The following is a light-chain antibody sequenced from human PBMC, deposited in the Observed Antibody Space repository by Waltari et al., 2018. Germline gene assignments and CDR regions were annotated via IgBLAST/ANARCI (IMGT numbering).Light chain of an antibody. J-gene: IGLJ1*01. CDR3: DSKSSSSPHV. CDR1: SRDIAISIY. Sequence: QSALTQPASVSGSPGQSITVSCTGTSRDIAISIYVSWYQQPPGKAPKLMIYDVSSRPSGVSNRFSGSKSGNTASLTISGLQAEDEADYYCDSKSSSSPHVFGTGTKVTVL. V-gene: IGLV2-14*03. CDR2: DVS.